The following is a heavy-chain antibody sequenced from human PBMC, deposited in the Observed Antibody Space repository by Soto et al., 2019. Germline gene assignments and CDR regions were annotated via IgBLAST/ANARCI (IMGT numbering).Heavy chain of an antibody. J-gene: IGHJ4*02. CDR3: AKGSGGRYIKHIDN. Sequence: LRRSXTFSVFFFQDYSMHWFLQSPGKGLEWVSGFSWNSGSIGYAESVKGRFIISRDNAKNSLYLQINNLRPEDTAVYFCAKGSGGRYIKHIDNWGQGTLVTVSS. V-gene: IGHV3-9*01. CDR2: FSWNSGSI. CDR1: VFFFQDYS. D-gene: IGHD3-10*01.